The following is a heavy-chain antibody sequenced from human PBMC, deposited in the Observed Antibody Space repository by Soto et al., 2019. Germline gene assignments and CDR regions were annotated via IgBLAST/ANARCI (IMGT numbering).Heavy chain of an antibody. CDR3: ARHECNGNVWPLDY. CDR2: IHYSGST. Sequence: PSETLSLTCTVSGDSIGTTHSYWAWIRQSPGKGLEWIGNIHYSGSTYYMPSLRSRVTLSVDTSKNQFSLRLTSVTAEDPAVYYCARHECNGNVWPLDYWGQGILVTVSS. V-gene: IGHV4-39*01. CDR1: GDSIGTTHSY. D-gene: IGHD2-8*01. J-gene: IGHJ4*02.